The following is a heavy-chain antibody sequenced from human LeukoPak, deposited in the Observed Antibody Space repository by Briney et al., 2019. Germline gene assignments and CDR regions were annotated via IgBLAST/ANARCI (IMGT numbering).Heavy chain of an antibody. Sequence: SETLSLTCTVSGGSISSHYWSWIRQPPGKGLEWIGYIYYSGSTNYNPSLKSRVTISVDTSKNQFSLKLSSVIAADTAVYYCASTPGYYYYMGVWGKGTTVTVSS. CDR2: IYYSGST. V-gene: IGHV4-59*11. CDR1: GGSISSHY. J-gene: IGHJ6*03. D-gene: IGHD1-14*01. CDR3: ASTPGYYYYMGV.